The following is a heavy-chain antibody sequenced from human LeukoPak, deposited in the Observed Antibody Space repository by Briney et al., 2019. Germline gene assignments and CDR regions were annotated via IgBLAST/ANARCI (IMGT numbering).Heavy chain of an antibody. J-gene: IGHJ6*02. D-gene: IGHD6-19*01. CDR1: GFTFSSYS. V-gene: IGHV3-21*01. CDR3: ASARSAVASAYYYYYGMDV. Sequence: GGSLRLSCAASGFTFSSYSMNWVRQAPGKGLEWVSSISSSSSYIYYADSVKGRFTISRDNAKNSLYLQMNSLRAEDTAVYYCASARSAVASAYYYYYGMDVRGQGTTVTVSS. CDR2: ISSSSSYI.